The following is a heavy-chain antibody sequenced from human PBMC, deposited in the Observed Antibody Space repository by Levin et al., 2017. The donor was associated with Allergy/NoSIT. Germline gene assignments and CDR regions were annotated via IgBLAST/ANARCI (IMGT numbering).Heavy chain of an antibody. Sequence: GGSLRLSCAASGFTFSDYYMSWIRQAPGKGLEWVSYISSSSSYTNYADSVKGRFTISRDNAKNSLYLQMNSLRAEDTAVYYCARAYCSSTSCYYYYYMDVWGKGTTVTVSS. CDR2: ISSSSSYT. V-gene: IGHV3-11*03. CDR1: GFTFSDYY. D-gene: IGHD2-2*01. J-gene: IGHJ6*03. CDR3: ARAYCSSTSCYYYYYMDV.